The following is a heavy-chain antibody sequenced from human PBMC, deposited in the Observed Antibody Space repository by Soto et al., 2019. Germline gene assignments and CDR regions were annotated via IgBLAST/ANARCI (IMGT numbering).Heavy chain of an antibody. Sequence: GGSLRLSCVASGFPFDSYGIHWVRRAPGKGLEWVSYMSGSSSTIHYADSVKGRFTISRDNAKNSLYLQMNSLRDEDTAVYYCARSEFYFGSSGYHFDYWGQGTLVTVSS. CDR2: MSGSSSTI. CDR3: ARSEFYFGSSGYHFDY. D-gene: IGHD3-22*01. CDR1: GFPFDSYG. J-gene: IGHJ4*02. V-gene: IGHV3-48*02.